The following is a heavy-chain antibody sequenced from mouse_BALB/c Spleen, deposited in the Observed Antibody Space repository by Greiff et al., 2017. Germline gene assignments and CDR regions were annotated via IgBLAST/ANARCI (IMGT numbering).Heavy chain of an antibody. CDR3: AREGYGSSYPYAMDY. CDR1: GFNIKDTY. D-gene: IGHD1-1*01. V-gene: IGHV14-3*02. CDR2: IDPANGNT. Sequence: SGAELVKPGASVKLSCTASGFNIKDTYMHWVKQRPEQGLEWIGRIDPANGNTKYDPKFQGKATITADTSSNTAYLQLSSLTSKDTAVYYCAREGYGSSYPYAMDYWGQGTSVTVSS. J-gene: IGHJ4*01.